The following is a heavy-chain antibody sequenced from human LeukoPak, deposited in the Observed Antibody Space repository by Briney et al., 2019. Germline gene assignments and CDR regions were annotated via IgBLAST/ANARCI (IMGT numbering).Heavy chain of an antibody. J-gene: IGHJ1*01. CDR3: AREGYYDGGGQDYSQH. D-gene: IGHD3-22*01. CDR1: GYTFTGYY. V-gene: IGHV1-2*06. Sequence: ASVKVSCKASGYTFTGYYMHWVRQAPGQGLEWMGRINPNSGGTNYAQKFQGRVTMTRDTSTSTVYMELSSLRSEDTAVYYCAREGYYDGGGQDYSQHWARGPLVTVSS. CDR2: INPNSGGT.